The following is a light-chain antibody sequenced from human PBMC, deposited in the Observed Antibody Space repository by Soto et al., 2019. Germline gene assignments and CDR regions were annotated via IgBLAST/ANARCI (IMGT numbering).Light chain of an antibody. CDR2: GAA. Sequence: EIVLTQSPGTLSLSPGERATLSCRASQSGSGSYLAWYQQKPGQAPRLLISGAARWSTGIPARFSGSGSGTDFTFTISSLEPEDFAVYYCQQYGKSPLTFGGGTKVEIK. CDR3: QQYGKSPLT. CDR1: QSGSGSY. V-gene: IGKV3-20*01. J-gene: IGKJ4*01.